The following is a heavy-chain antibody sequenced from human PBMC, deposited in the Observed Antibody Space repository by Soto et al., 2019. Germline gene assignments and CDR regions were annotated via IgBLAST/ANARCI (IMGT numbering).Heavy chain of an antibody. D-gene: IGHD2-15*01. Sequence: HPACCMKLSCASSGFSVKSYGVDGALQAPGKGLEWVAVIWYDGSNKYYADSVKGRFTISRDNSKNTLYLQMNSLRAEDTAVYYCARDADCSGGSCSYELDYWGQGTLVTVSS. CDR2: IWYDGSNK. CDR3: ARDADCSGGSCSYELDY. J-gene: IGHJ4*02. V-gene: IGHV3-33*01. CDR1: GFSVKSYG.